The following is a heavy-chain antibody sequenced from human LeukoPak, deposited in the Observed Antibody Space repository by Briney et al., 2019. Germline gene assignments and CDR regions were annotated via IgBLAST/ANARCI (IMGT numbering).Heavy chain of an antibody. D-gene: IGHD6-13*01. CDR1: GGTFSSYA. CDR3: ARSGGYSSPSVFARRGFDY. CDR2: IIPIFGTA. J-gene: IGHJ4*02. V-gene: IGHV1-69*13. Sequence: SVKVSCKASGGTFSSYAISWVRQAPGQGLEWMGGIIPIFGTANYAQKFQGRVTITADESTSTAYMELSSLRSEDTAVYYCARSGGYSSPSVFARRGFDYWGQGTLVTVSS.